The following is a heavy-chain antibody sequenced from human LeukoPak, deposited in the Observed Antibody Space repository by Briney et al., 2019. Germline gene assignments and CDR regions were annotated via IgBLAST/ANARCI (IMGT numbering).Heavy chain of an antibody. CDR3: ARHFLLPYYFDY. D-gene: IGHD2/OR15-2a*01. Sequence: PSETLSLTCTVSGGSISSSSYYWGWIRQPPGKGLEWLGSIYYSGSTYYNPSLKSRVTISVDTSRNQFSLKLSSVTAADTAVYYCARHFLLPYYFDYWGQGTLVTVSS. CDR1: GGSISSSSYY. J-gene: IGHJ4*02. V-gene: IGHV4-39*01. CDR2: IYYSGST.